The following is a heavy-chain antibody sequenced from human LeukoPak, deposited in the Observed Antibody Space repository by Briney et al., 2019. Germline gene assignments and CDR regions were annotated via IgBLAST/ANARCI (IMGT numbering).Heavy chain of an antibody. CDR2: INPNSGGT. V-gene: IGHV1-2*06. CDR1: GYTFTGYY. D-gene: IGHD5-18*01. CDR3: ARKGYSYGYYYYYYMDV. Sequence: ASVKVSCKASGYTFTGYYMHWVRQAPGQGLEWMGRINPNSGGTNYAQKFQGRVTMTRDTSISTACMELSRLRSDDTAVYYCARKGYSYGYYYYYYMDVWGKGTTVTVSS. J-gene: IGHJ6*03.